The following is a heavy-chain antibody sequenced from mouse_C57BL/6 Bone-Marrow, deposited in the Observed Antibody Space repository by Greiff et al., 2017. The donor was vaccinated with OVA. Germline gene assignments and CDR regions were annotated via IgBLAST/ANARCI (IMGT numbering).Heavy chain of an antibody. CDR3: ARDDYYGSSYEGYFDV. CDR2: IWSGGST. D-gene: IGHD1-1*01. Sequence: VNVVESGPGLVQPSQSLSITCTVSGFSLTSYGVHWVRQSPGKGLEWLGVIWSGGSTDYNAAFISRLSISKDNSKSQVFFKMNSLQADDTAIYYCARDDYYGSSYEGYFDVWGTGTTVTVSS. V-gene: IGHV2-2*01. J-gene: IGHJ1*03. CDR1: GFSLTSYG.